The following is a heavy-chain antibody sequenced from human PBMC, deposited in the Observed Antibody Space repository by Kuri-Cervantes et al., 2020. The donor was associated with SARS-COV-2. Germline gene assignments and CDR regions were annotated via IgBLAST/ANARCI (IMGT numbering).Heavy chain of an antibody. Sequence: GESLKISCAASGFTFSSYAMSWVRQAPGKGLEWVSVIYSGGSSTYYADSVKGRFTISRDNSKNTVNLQMNSLRGEDAALYYCAKAGYSTGWFPDWYFDLWGRGTLVTVSS. D-gene: IGHD6-19*01. CDR2: IYSGGSST. V-gene: IGHV3-23*03. J-gene: IGHJ2*01. CDR1: GFTFSSYA. CDR3: AKAGYSTGWFPDWYFDL.